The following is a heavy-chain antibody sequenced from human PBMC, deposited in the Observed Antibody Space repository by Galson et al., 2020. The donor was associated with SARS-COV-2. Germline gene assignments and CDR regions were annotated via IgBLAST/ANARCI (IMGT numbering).Heavy chain of an antibody. CDR3: AHRKVVIAASVFDC. Sequence: SGPTLVKPTHTLTLTCTFSGFSLSTSGVGVGWIRQPPGKALEWLALIYWDDDKRYSPSLKSRLTITKDTSKNQVVLTMTNMDPVDTAKYNCAHRKVVIAASVFDCWGKGTLVTVSS. J-gene: IGHJ4*02. D-gene: IGHD2-15*01. V-gene: IGHV2-5*02. CDR1: GFSLSTSGVG. CDR2: IYWDDDK.